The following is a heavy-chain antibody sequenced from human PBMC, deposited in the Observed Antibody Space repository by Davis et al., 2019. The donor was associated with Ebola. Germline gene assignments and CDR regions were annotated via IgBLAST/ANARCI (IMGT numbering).Heavy chain of an antibody. CDR2: INHSGST. J-gene: IGHJ5*02. CDR1: GGSFSGYY. V-gene: IGHV4-34*01. CDR3: ARARPYWFDP. Sequence: SETLSLTCAVYGGSFSGYYWSWIRQPPGKGLEWIGEINHSGSTNYNPSLKSRVTISVATSKNQFSLKLSSVTAADTAVYYCARARPYWFDPWGQGTLVTVSS.